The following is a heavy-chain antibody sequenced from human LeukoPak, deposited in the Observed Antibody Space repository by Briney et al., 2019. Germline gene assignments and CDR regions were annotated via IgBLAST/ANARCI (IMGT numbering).Heavy chain of an antibody. D-gene: IGHD6-6*01. Sequence: SQTLSLTCTVSGGSISSGGYYWSWIRQHPGKGLEWIGYIYYSGSTYYNPSLKSRVTISVDTSKNQFSLKLSPVTAADTAVYYCARVGSRAARPVDYWGQGTLVTVSS. J-gene: IGHJ4*02. CDR3: ARVGSRAARPVDY. CDR2: IYYSGST. V-gene: IGHV4-31*03. CDR1: GGSISSGGYY.